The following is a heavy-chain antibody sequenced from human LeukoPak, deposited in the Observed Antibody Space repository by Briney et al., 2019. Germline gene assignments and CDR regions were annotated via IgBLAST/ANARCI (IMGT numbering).Heavy chain of an antibody. CDR2: INIDGRAT. D-gene: IGHD5-24*01. Sequence: PGGSLRLSCVASGFTFSNYWMHWVRQVPGEGLVWVSRINIDGRATSYADSVKGRFNVSRDNARNTSYLQIDSLRVEDTAVYYCARVVEGGDSWDYWGQGALVTVSS. CDR1: GFTFSNYW. CDR3: ARVVEGGDSWDY. V-gene: IGHV3-74*01. J-gene: IGHJ4*02.